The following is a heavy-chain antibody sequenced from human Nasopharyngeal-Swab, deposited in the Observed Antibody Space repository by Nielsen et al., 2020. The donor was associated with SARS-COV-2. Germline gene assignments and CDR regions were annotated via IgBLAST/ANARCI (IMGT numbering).Heavy chain of an antibody. D-gene: IGHD6-19*01. CDR1: GFTFDYDA. CDR2: ISWNSGKI. J-gene: IGHJ4*02. CDR3: AKEIVYSSGWGFDY. Sequence: SLKISCASSGFTFDYDAMHLVRHAPGKGLEWVSGISWNSGKIGYADSVKGRFTISRDNPKNSLYLQMNSLRAEDTALYYCAKEIVYSSGWGFDYWGQGTLVTVSS. V-gene: IGHV3-9*01.